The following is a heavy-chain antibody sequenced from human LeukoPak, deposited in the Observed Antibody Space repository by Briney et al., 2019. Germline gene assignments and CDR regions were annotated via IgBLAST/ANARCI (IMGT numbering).Heavy chain of an antibody. D-gene: IGHD3-16*01. V-gene: IGHV3-30*02. CDR1: GFTFSSYG. J-gene: IGHJ4*02. Sequence: GGSLRLSXAASGFTFSSYGMHWVRQAPGKGLEWVAFIRYDGSNKDYADSVKGRFTISRDNSKNTLYLQMNSLRAEDTAVYYCAKYTLSPETFGGVYLYYFDYWGQGTLVTVSS. CDR2: IRYDGSNK. CDR3: AKYTLSPETFGGVYLYYFDY.